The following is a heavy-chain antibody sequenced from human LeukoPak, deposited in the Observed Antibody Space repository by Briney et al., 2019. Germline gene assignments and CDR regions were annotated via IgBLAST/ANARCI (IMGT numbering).Heavy chain of an antibody. V-gene: IGHV3-74*01. CDR1: GFTFRDYW. Sequence: GGSLRFSYAASGFTFRDYWMHWVRQAPGRGLEWVPRVDNDGRTTTYADSVRGRFTMARDNAKNTPYLQMNSLRAEGTAVYYCAKARYDSSGYYLDYWGQGTLVTVSS. CDR2: VDNDGRTT. CDR3: AKARYDSSGYYLDY. D-gene: IGHD3-22*01. J-gene: IGHJ4*02.